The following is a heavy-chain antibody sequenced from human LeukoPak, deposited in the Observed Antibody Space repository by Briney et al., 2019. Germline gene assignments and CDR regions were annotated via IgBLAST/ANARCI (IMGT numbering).Heavy chain of an antibody. Sequence: PSETLSLTCTVSGGSISSYYWSWIRQPPGKGLEWIGYIYYSGSTNYNPSLKSRVTISVDTSKNQFSLKLSSVTAADTAVYYCARADWHRRDGYTHFDYWGQGTLVTVSS. J-gene: IGHJ4*02. CDR3: ARADWHRRDGYTHFDY. D-gene: IGHD5-24*01. CDR2: IYYSGST. V-gene: IGHV4-59*01. CDR1: GGSISSYY.